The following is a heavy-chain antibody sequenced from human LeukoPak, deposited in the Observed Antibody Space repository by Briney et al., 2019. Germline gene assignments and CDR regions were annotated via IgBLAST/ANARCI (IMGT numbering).Heavy chain of an antibody. CDR3: AKDGGSWSNYYYYYMDV. D-gene: IGHD6-13*01. V-gene: IGHV3-30*02. J-gene: IGHJ6*03. CDR2: IRYDGSNK. CDR1: GFTFSSYG. Sequence: GGSLTLSCAASGFTFSSYGMHWVRQAPGKGLEWVAFIRYDGSNKYYADSEKGRFTISRDNSKNTLYLQMNSLRAEDTAVYYCAKDGGSWSNYYYYYMDVWGKGTTVTISS.